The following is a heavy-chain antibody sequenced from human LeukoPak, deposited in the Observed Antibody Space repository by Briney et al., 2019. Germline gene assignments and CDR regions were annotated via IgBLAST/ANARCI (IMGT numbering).Heavy chain of an antibody. D-gene: IGHD4-11*01. CDR3: TRVEETATTAAIIRKYSYYYYYMDV. V-gene: IGHV3-7*01. CDR2: VNQGGTQK. Sequence: GGSLRLSCAASGFNFSSQWMSWVRQAPGKGLEWVANVNQGGTQKYYVDSVKGRFTISRDNAKNSLYLQMSSLRAEDTAVYYCTRVEETATTAAIIRKYSYYYYYMDVWGKGNTVTVSS. CDR1: GFNFSSQW. J-gene: IGHJ6*03.